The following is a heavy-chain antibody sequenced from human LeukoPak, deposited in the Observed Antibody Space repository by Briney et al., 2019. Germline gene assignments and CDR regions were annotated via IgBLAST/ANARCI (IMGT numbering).Heavy chain of an antibody. D-gene: IGHD3-22*01. J-gene: IGHJ4*02. CDR1: GGSLVRSTYY. Sequence: SETLSLTCTVSGGSLVRSTYYWGWIRQPPGKGLEWIGSIYYSGSTYYNPSLKSRVTISVDTSKNQFSLKLSSVTAADTAVYYCARGPHDYYDSSGSFDYWGQGTLVTVSS. CDR3: ARGPHDYYDSSGSFDY. V-gene: IGHV4-39*07. CDR2: IYYSGST.